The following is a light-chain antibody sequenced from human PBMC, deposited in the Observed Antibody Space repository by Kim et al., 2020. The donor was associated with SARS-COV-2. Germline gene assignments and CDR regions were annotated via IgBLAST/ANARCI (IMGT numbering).Light chain of an antibody. CDR3: AAWDDSLNACM. V-gene: IGLV1-44*01. CDR1: SSNIGSNT. Sequence: QSVLTQPPSASGTPGQRVTISCSGSSSNIGSNTVNWYQQLPGTAPKLLIYSNNQRPSGVPDRFSGSKSGTSASLAISGLQSEDEADYYCAAWDDSLNACMFGGGAQLTVL. J-gene: IGLJ3*02. CDR2: SNN.